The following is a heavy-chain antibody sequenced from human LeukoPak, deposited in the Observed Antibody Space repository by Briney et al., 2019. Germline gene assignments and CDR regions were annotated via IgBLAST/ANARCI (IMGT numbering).Heavy chain of an antibody. CDR3: ARQGGHSGFDPYDY. CDR1: GYSISSGYY. V-gene: IGHV4-38-2*01. Sequence: SETLSLTCAVSGYSISSGYYWAWIRQPPGKGLEWIGSIYHSGSTYYKPTLKSRVTISVDTSMNQFSLKVNSMTAADTAVYYCARQGGHSGFDPYDYWGQGTLVTVSS. J-gene: IGHJ4*02. CDR2: IYHSGST. D-gene: IGHD5-12*01.